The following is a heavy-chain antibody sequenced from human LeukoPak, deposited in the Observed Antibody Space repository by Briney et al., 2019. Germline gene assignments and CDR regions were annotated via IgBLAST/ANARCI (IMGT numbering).Heavy chain of an antibody. V-gene: IGHV3-30*02. D-gene: IGHD3-10*01. J-gene: IGHJ4*02. CDR3: ARDRVGYGSGVIDY. CDR1: GFTFSSYG. Sequence: GGSLRLSCAASGFTFSSYGMHWVRQAPGKGLEWVAFIRYDGSNKYYADSVKGRFTISRDNAKNSLYLQMNSLRAEDTAVYYCARDRVGYGSGVIDYWGQGTLVTVSS. CDR2: IRYDGSNK.